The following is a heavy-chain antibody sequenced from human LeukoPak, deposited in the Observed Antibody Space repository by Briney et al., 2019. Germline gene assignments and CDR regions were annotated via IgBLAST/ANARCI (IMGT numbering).Heavy chain of an antibody. V-gene: IGHV4-59*01. Sequence: SETLSLTCTVSGGSICIYYWSWIRQPPGKGLEWIGYIYYSGSTNYNPSLKSRVTISVDTSKNQFSLKLSSVTAADTAVYYCARDHYYDSSGPNYYMDVWGKGTTVTVSS. CDR3: ARDHYYDSSGPNYYMDV. CDR2: IYYSGST. CDR1: GGSICIYY. D-gene: IGHD3-22*01. J-gene: IGHJ6*03.